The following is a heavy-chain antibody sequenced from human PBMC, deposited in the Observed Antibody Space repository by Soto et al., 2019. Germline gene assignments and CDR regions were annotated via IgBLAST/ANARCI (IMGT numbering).Heavy chain of an antibody. J-gene: IGHJ6*02. V-gene: IGHV2-5*02. CDR2: IYWDDDK. D-gene: IGHD2-21*02. CDR1: GFSLSTTGVG. Sequence: QITLKESGPTLVKPTQTLTLTCTFSGFSLSTTGVGVGWIRQPPGKALEWLALIYWDDDKRYNPSLNSRLTITKDTSKKQVVLAMTNMDRVDTATFYCVQSRCGGDCLQSYSSHSYYGLDVWGQGTTVTVSS. CDR3: VQSRCGGDCLQSYSSHSYYGLDV.